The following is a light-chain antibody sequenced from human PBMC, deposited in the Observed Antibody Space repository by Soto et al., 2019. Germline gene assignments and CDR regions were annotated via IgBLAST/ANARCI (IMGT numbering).Light chain of an antibody. CDR3: SSYTSSNTYV. J-gene: IGLJ1*01. Sequence: SVLSRPASVSGSPGQSIAITCTGTSSDVGGYNYVSWYQHHPGKVPQIMIYDVSSRPSGVSDRFSGSKSGNTASLTISGLHAEDEADYYCSSYTSSNTYVFGTGTKVTVL. CDR2: DVS. V-gene: IGLV2-14*03. CDR1: SSDVGGYNY.